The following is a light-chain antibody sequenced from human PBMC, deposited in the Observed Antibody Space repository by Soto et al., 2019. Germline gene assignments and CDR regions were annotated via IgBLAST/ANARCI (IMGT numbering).Light chain of an antibody. CDR2: GNS. V-gene: IGLV1-40*01. Sequence: QSALTQPASVSGAPGQRVTISCTGSSSNIGAGYDVHWYQQLPGTAPKLLIYGNSNRPSGVPDRFSGSKSGTSASLAITGLQAEDEADYYCQSYDSSLSGWKVFGGGTKLTVL. CDR1: SSNIGAGYD. J-gene: IGLJ2*01. CDR3: QSYDSSLSGWKV.